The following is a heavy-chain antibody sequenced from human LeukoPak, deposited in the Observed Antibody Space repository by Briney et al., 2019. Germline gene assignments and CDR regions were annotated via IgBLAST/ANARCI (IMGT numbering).Heavy chain of an antibody. Sequence: PGGSLRLSCAASGFTFSSYSMNWVRQTPGKGLEWVSYISSSSSTIYYADSVKGRFTISRDNAKNSLYLQMNSLRDEDTAVYYCASAGYSGYDYFDYWGQGTLVTVSS. CDR3: ASAGYSGYDYFDY. J-gene: IGHJ4*02. CDR2: ISSSSSTI. CDR1: GFTFSSYS. D-gene: IGHD5-12*01. V-gene: IGHV3-48*02.